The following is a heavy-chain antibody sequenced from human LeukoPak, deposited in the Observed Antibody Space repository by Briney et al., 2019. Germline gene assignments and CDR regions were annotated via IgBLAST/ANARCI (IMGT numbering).Heavy chain of an antibody. CDR3: TTDRGLEQWPRALNPFDY. CDR1: GFTFSSYW. V-gene: IGHV3-23*01. J-gene: IGHJ4*02. CDR2: ISDNGGST. Sequence: GGSLRLSCAASGFTFSSYWMHWVRQAPGKGLEWVSTISDNGGSTYYPDSVKGRFTISRDDSKNTLYLQMNSLKTEDTAVYYCTTDRGLEQWPRALNPFDYWGQGTLVTVSS. D-gene: IGHD6-19*01.